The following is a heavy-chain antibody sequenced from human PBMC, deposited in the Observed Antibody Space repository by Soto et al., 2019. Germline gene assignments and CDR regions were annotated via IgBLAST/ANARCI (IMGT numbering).Heavy chain of an antibody. CDR3: AREHPYYDFWSGYLYGMDV. D-gene: IGHD3-3*01. J-gene: IGHJ6*02. CDR2: IYYSGST. V-gene: IGHV4-59*01. CDR1: GGSISSYY. Sequence: SETLSLTCTVSGGSISSYYWSWIRQPPGKGLEWIGYIYYSGSTNYNPSLKSRVTISVDTSKNQFSLKLSSVTAADTAVHYCAREHPYYDFWSGYLYGMDVWGQGTTVTVSS.